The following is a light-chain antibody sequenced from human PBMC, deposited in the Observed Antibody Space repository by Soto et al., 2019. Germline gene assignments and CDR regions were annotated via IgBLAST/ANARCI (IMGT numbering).Light chain of an antibody. CDR3: QHYNSYLEA. V-gene: IGKV1-5*03. J-gene: IGKJ1*01. Sequence: IQMTPSPSALSGSVGDRVTITCRASQTISSWFAWYQQKPGKAPKILIYKASTLKSGVPSRFSGSGSGTEFTLTIISLQPDDFATYYCQHYNSYLEAFGQGTKVDIK. CDR2: KAS. CDR1: QTISSW.